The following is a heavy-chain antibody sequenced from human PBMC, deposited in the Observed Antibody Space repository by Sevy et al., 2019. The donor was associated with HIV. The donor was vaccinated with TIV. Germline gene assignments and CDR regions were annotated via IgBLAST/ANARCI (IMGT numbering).Heavy chain of an antibody. CDR3: ARVLRRDNWFDP. Sequence: SETLSLTCTVSGGSISSGGYYWSWIRQHPGKGLEWIGYIYYSGSTYYNPSLKSRVTISVDTSKNQFSLKLGSVTAADTAVYYCARVLRRDNWFDPWGQGTLVTVSS. D-gene: IGHD3-16*01. V-gene: IGHV4-31*03. J-gene: IGHJ5*02. CDR1: GGSISSGGYY. CDR2: IYYSGST.